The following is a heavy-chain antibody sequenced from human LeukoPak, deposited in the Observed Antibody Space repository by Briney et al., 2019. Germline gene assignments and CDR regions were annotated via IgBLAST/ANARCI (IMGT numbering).Heavy chain of an antibody. CDR3: ARDREFWYFDL. CDR2: IYYSGST. J-gene: IGHJ2*01. V-gene: IGHV4-59*01. CDR1: GGSTSSYY. Sequence: SETLSLTCTVSGGSTSSYYWSWIRQSPGKGLEWIGYIYYSGSTKYNPSLKSRVTISVDTSKNQFSLKLSSVTAADTAVYYCARDREFWYFDLWGRGTLVTVSS. D-gene: IGHD3-10*01.